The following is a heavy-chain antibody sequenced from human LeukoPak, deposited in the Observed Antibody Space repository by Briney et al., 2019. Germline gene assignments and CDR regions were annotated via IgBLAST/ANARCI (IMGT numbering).Heavy chain of an antibody. J-gene: IGHJ6*02. D-gene: IGHD1-20*01. CDR3: ARDNSYNWNYNYYYGMDV. CDR2: IYYSGST. Sequence: SETLSLTCTVSGGSISSGGYYWSWIRQHPGKGLEWIVYIYYSGSTYYNPSLKSRVTISVDTSKNQFSLKLSSVTAADTAVYYCARDNSYNWNYNYYYGMDVWGQGTTVTVSS. V-gene: IGHV4-31*03. CDR1: GGSISSGGYY.